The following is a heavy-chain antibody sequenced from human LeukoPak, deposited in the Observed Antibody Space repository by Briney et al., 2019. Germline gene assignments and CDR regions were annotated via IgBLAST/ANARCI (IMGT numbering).Heavy chain of an antibody. D-gene: IGHD2-15*01. CDR2: ISGSGGST. J-gene: IGHJ4*02. V-gene: IGHV3-23*01. CDR1: GFTFSSYA. CDR3: AKDPVVVVAATSDY. Sequence: GGSLRLSCAASGFTFSSYAMSWVRQAPGKGLEWVSAISGSGGSTYYADSVKGRFTISRDNSKNTLYLQMNSLRAEDTAVYYCAKDPVVVVAATSDYWGQGTLVTVSS.